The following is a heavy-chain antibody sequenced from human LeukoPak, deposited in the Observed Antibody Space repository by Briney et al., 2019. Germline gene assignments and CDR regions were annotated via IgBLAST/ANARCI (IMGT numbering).Heavy chain of an antibody. CDR2: INDSGST. CDR3: ARDRGRERLHGFDM. Sequence: SETLSLTCPVSGGTFSRHYWSWIRQTPAKGLEWIAYINDSGSTNYTPSLKSRLTMSGDASKNQVSLKMSSVTAADTAVYYCARDRGRERLHGFDMWGQGTRVIVSS. D-gene: IGHD1-26*01. CDR1: GGTFSRHY. J-gene: IGHJ3*02. V-gene: IGHV4-59*11.